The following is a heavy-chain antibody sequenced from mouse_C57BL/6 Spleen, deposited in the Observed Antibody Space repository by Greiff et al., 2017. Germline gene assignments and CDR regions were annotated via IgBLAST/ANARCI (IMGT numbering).Heavy chain of an antibody. CDR3: TEGDYFDY. V-gene: IGHV6-3*01. CDR2: IRLKSDNYAT. J-gene: IGHJ2*01. Sequence: EVKLMESGGGLVQPGGSMKLSCVASGFTFSNYWMNWVRQSPEKGLEWVAQIRLKSDNYATHYAESVKGRFTISIDDSKSSVYLQMNNLRAEDTGIYYCTEGDYFDYWGQGTTLTVSS. CDR1: GFTFSNYW.